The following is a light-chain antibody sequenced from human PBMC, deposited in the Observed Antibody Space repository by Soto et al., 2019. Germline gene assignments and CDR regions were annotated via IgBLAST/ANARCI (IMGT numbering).Light chain of an antibody. CDR2: GNN. V-gene: IGLV1-40*01. J-gene: IGLJ3*02. Sequence: QSVVTQPPSVSGAPGQTVTISCTGSSSNIGASYDVPWYQQLPGTAPKLLIYGNNKRPSGVPGRFSVSKSGTSASLAITGLQAEEEADYYCQSYDTRLRAWVFGGGTKLTVL. CDR3: QSYDTRLRAWV. CDR1: SSNIGASYD.